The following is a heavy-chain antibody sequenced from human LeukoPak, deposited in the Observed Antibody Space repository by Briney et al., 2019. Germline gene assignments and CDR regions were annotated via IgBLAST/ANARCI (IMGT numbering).Heavy chain of an antibody. D-gene: IGHD6-19*01. CDR3: ARGIFASSGWSCFDY. CDR1: GFTVSSNY. V-gene: IGHV3-53*01. J-gene: IGHJ4*02. Sequence: GGSLRLSCAASGFTVSSNYMSWVRQAPGKGLERVSVIYSGGSTYYADSVKGRFTISRDNSKNTLYLQMNSLRAEDTAVYYCARGIFASSGWSCFDYWGQGTLVTVSS. CDR2: IYSGGST.